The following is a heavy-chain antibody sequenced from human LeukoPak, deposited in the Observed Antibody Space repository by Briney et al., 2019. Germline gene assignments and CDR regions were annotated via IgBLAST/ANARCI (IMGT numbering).Heavy chain of an antibody. D-gene: IGHD6-13*01. CDR3: ARLYSSSWYSVYYYYGMDV. Sequence: PSETLSLTCTVSGGSISSYYWSWIRQPAGKGLEWIGRIYTSGSTNYNPSLKSRVTMSVDTSKNQFSLKLSSVTAADTAVYYCARLYSSSWYSVYYYYGMDVWGQGTTVTVSS. J-gene: IGHJ6*02. V-gene: IGHV4-4*07. CDR1: GGSISSYY. CDR2: IYTSGST.